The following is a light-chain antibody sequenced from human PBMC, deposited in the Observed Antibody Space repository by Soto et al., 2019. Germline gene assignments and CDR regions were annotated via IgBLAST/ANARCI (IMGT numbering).Light chain of an antibody. CDR3: QQYMSYS. CDR2: ATS. Sequence: EIVMSQSPATLSVSPGERASLSCRASQSVSSNLAWYQQKPGQTPRLLIYATSTRATGIPARFSGSGSGTEFTLTISSLQPDDFATYYCQQYMSYSFGQGTKVDI. V-gene: IGKV3-15*01. J-gene: IGKJ1*01. CDR1: QSVSSN.